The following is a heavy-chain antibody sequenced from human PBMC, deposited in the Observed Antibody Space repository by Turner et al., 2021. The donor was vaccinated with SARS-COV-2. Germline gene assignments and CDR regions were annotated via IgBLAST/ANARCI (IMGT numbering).Heavy chain of an antibody. Sequence: QVQLQESGPGLVRPSETLSLTCTVSGGPISSNSWSWIRQSPGRGLEWIGYFYKIVSSDYNPTLRSRVTISGDTSKNQRSLNLISVTAADTAVYYCARHQGSASGYDHGMNVWGQGTAVIVSS. CDR1: GGPISSNS. D-gene: IGHD1-26*01. J-gene: IGHJ6*02. CDR2: FYKIVSS. V-gene: IGHV4-59*08. CDR3: ARHQGSASGYDHGMNV.